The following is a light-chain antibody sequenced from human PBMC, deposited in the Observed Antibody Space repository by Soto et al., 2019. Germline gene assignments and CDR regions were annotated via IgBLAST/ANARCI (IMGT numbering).Light chain of an antibody. Sequence: DIQMTQSPSSLSASVGDRVTITCRASQSISRYLSWYQHKPGTAPKLLIYTASSLHTGVPSRFIGGGSGTHFTLTISILQPEDFETYYCQQTSSLPPFTFGQGTRLEIK. CDR1: QSISRY. V-gene: IGKV1-39*01. CDR3: QQTSSLPPFT. J-gene: IGKJ5*01. CDR2: TAS.